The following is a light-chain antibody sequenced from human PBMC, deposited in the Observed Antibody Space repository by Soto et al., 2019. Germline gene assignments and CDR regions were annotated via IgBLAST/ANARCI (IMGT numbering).Light chain of an antibody. J-gene: IGKJ5*01. CDR2: GAS. CDR3: QQYGRSLIT. CDR1: QSVSG. Sequence: EIGVTLSPGAVSLSPGERATLSCRASQSVSGMAWYQQIRGQAPRLLIYGASTRATGIPDRFSGSGSGTDFTLTISRLEPEDFSVYYCQQYGRSLITFGQGTRLEIK. V-gene: IGKV3-20*01.